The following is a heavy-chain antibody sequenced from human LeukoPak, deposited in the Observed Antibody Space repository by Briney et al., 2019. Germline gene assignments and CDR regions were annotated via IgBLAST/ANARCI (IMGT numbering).Heavy chain of an antibody. CDR2: ISGSGGST. J-gene: IGHJ4*02. CDR1: GFTFSSYA. D-gene: IGHD3-10*02. V-gene: IGHV3-23*01. CDR3: ARDENNYIHHDY. Sequence: GGSLRLSCAASGFTFSSYAMSWLRQAPGKGLEWVSAISGSGGSTYYADSVKGRFTISRDNAKNSLYLQMNSLRAEDTAVYYCARDENNYIHHDYWGQGTLVTVSS.